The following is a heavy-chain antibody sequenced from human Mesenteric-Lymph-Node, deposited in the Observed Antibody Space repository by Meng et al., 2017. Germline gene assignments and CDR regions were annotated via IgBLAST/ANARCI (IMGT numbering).Heavy chain of an antibody. J-gene: IGHJ5*02. D-gene: IGHD1-14*01. CDR1: GGSFSGYY. Sequence: QVRLQPWGAGLLKLSGTLSLTCAVYGGSFSGYYWSWIRQPPGKGLEWIGEINHSGSTNYNPSLKSRVTISVDTSKNQFSLKLSSVTAADTAVYYCARAEYYNWFDPWGQGTLVTVSS. CDR2: INHSGST. V-gene: IGHV4-34*01. CDR3: ARAEYYNWFDP.